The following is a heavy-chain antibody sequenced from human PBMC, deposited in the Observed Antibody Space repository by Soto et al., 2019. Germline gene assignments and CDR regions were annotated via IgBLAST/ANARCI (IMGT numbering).Heavy chain of an antibody. Sequence: EVQLVESGGGLVKPGGSLRLSCAASGFTFSSYSMNWVRQAPGKGLEWVSSISSSSSYIYYADSVKGRFTISRDNAKNSLYLQRNSLRAEDTAVYYCARDGGSSSDYYSYGMDVWGQGTTVTVSS. CDR1: GFTFSSYS. D-gene: IGHD6-6*01. J-gene: IGHJ6*02. CDR3: ARDGGSSSDYYSYGMDV. V-gene: IGHV3-21*01. CDR2: ISSSSSYI.